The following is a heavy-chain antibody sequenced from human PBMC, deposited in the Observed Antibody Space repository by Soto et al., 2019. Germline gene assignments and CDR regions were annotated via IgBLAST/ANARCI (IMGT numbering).Heavy chain of an antibody. V-gene: IGHV1-69*01. J-gene: IGHJ6*02. CDR1: GGTFSRYS. D-gene: IGHD3-3*01. CDR3: ARARIVAVNCPTGGYDHYAMDL. CDR2: MIPMFGTA. Sequence: QVQLEQSGAEVKQPGSSVNVSCRASGGTFSRYSISWVRRAPGQGLEWMGVMIPMFGTAKYAKKFEGRVNMIADASTSTVSMEMNSLRSEDTAVYFCARARIVAVNCPTGGYDHYAMDLWGQGTTVTVSS.